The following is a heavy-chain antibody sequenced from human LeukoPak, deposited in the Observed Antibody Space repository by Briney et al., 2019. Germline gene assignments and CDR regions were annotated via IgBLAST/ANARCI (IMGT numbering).Heavy chain of an antibody. CDR2: ISGSGGST. CDR3: AKDAGGFPRYYFDY. Sequence: GGSLRLSCAASGFTLSSYAMSWVRQAPGKGLEWVSAISGSGGSTYYADSVKGRFTISRDNSKNTLYLQMDSLRAEDTAVYYCAKDAGGFPRYYFDYWGQGTLVTVSS. J-gene: IGHJ4*02. V-gene: IGHV3-23*01. D-gene: IGHD3-10*01. CDR1: GFTLSSYA.